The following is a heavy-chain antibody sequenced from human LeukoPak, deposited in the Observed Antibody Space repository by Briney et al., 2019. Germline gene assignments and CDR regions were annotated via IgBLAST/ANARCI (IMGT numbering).Heavy chain of an antibody. D-gene: IGHD6-13*01. CDR2: FYYGGST. CDR1: GRSISSSNGY. J-gene: IGHJ4*02. CDR3: AIESSEDWHGYIVY. V-gene: IGHV4-39*02. Sequence: SETLSLTCTVSGRSISSSNGYWGWIRQSPGKGLEWIGTFYYGGSTYYNSSLKSRVTISVDTSKNQFSLKLSSVTAADTAVYYCAIESSEDWHGYIVYWRQGTLVTVSS.